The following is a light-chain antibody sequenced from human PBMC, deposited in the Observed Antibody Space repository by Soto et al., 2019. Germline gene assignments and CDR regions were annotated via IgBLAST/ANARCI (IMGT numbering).Light chain of an antibody. Sequence: QSVLTQPPSASGSPGQSVTISCTGTSSDVGGYNYVSWYQQHPGKAPKLMIYEVSERPSGVPDRFSGSKSGNTASLTASGLQAEDEADYYCSSYAGSNLGVFGTGTKVTVL. CDR2: EVS. CDR3: SSYAGSNLGV. V-gene: IGLV2-8*01. J-gene: IGLJ1*01. CDR1: SSDVGGYNY.